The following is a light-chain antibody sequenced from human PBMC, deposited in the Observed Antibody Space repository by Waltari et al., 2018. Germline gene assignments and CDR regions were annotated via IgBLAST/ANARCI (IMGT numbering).Light chain of an antibody. CDR2: VKSDGSH. V-gene: IGLV4-69*01. CDR1: GDYGAYP. J-gene: IGLJ3*02. CDR3: QTWGMNIQV. Sequence: QLVLTQSPSASASLGASVKLTRTLPGDYGAYPIPWHQLQPEKGPLYLMNVKSDGSHDKADGIPERFSGSSAGAERYLIISRLQSDDEADYFCQTWGMNIQVFGGGTRLTVL.